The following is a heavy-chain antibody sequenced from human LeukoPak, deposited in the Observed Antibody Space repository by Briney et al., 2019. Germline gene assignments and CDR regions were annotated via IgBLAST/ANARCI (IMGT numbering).Heavy chain of an antibody. CDR1: GFTFSSYG. J-gene: IGHJ4*02. CDR2: ISYDGSNK. D-gene: IGHD4-17*01. Sequence: GGSLRLSCAASGFTFSSYGMHWVRQAPGKGLEWVAVISYDGSNKYYADSVKGRFTISRDNSKNTLYLQMNSLRAEDTAVYYCARGYMYGDYSGPTEFDYWGQGTLVTVSS. CDR3: ARGYMYGDYSGPTEFDY. V-gene: IGHV3-30*03.